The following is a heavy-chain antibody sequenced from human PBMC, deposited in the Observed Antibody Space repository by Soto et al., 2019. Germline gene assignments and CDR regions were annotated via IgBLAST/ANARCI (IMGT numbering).Heavy chain of an antibody. Sequence: GGSLRLSCAASGFTFSGSAMHWVRQASGKGLEWVGRIRSKANSYATAYAASVKGRFTISRDDSKNTAYLQMNSLKTEDTAVYHCHRTPLAVSTTFDTWGQGTLVTVSS. CDR2: IRSKANSYAT. J-gene: IGHJ5*02. CDR3: HRTPLAVSTTFDT. CDR1: GFTFSGSA. V-gene: IGHV3-73*01. D-gene: IGHD1-1*01.